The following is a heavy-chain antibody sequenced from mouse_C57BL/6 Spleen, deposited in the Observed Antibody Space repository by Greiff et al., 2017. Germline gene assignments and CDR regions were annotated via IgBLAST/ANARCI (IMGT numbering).Heavy chain of an antibody. CDR2: ISSGGSYT. V-gene: IGHV5-6*01. CDR3: ARDGAY. J-gene: IGHJ3*01. CDR1: GFTFSSYG. Sequence: EVQLVESGGDLVKPGGSLKLSCAASGFTFSSYGMSWVRQTPDKRLEWVATISSGGSYTYYPDSVKGRFTISRDNAKNTLYLQMSSLKSEDTAMYYCARDGAYWGQGTLVTVSA.